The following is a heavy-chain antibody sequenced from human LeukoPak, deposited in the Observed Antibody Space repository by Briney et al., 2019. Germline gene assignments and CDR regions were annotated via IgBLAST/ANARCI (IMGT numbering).Heavy chain of an antibody. Sequence: GESLRIPRKGSGYSLTSYWISRVRQMPGKGVEWMGRIDPSDSYTNYSPSFQRHVTISVDKSISTAYLQWSSLKASDTAMYYCARRLQRHFDYWGQGTLVTVSS. CDR2: IDPSDSYT. CDR1: GYSLTSYW. CDR3: ARRLQRHFDY. V-gene: IGHV5-10-1*01. D-gene: IGHD2-15*01. J-gene: IGHJ4*02.